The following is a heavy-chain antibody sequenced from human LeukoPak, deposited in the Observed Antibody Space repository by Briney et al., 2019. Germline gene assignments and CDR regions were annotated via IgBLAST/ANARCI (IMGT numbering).Heavy chain of an antibody. D-gene: IGHD3-22*01. CDR2: ISGSGGST. J-gene: IGHJ4*02. CDR3: ARGYYDNSGYFFFDS. Sequence: PGGSLRLSCAASGFXFSSYAMSWVRQAPGKGLEWVSAISGSGGSTYYADSVKGRFTISRDNSKNTLYLQMNSLRAEDTAVYYCARGYYDNSGYFFFDSWGQGTLVTVSS. CDR1: GFXFSSYA. V-gene: IGHV3-23*01.